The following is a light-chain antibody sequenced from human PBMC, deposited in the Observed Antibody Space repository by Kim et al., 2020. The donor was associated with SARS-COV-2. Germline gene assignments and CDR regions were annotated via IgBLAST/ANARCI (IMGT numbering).Light chain of an antibody. Sequence: TTSGRRTSTDVGGFNPSPWYQHHPGKAPKLMIFDVSNRPSGVSNRFSGSKSGNTASLTISGLQAEDEADYYCMSYRRGSTYVFGSGTKVTVL. CDR2: DVS. CDR3: MSYRRGSTYV. J-gene: IGLJ1*01. V-gene: IGLV2-14*03. CDR1: STDVGGFNP.